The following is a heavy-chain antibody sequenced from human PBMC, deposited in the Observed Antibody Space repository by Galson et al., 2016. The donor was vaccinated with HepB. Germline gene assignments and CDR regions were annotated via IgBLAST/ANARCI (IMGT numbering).Heavy chain of an antibody. Sequence: SLRLSCAASGFTFDDYTMHWVRQAPGRGLEWVSLITWDGESIYYADSVRGRFTISRDKSRNSLYLQMDRLTTEDTALYYCAKDVCCSSCYRKSNFYGMDVWGPGTTVTVSS. CDR1: GFTFDDYT. CDR3: AKDVCCSSCYRKSNFYGMDV. V-gene: IGHV3-43*01. D-gene: IGHD2-15*01. CDR2: ITWDGESI. J-gene: IGHJ6*02.